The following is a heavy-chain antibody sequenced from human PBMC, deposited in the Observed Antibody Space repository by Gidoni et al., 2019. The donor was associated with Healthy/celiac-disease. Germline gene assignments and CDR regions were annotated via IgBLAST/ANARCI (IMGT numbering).Heavy chain of an antibody. CDR1: GFTFSSYS. D-gene: IGHD5-18*01. CDR3: AGGTAIVSGVDY. CDR2: ISCSSMYI. Sequence: EVQLVESGGGLVKPGGSLRLSCAASGFTFSSYSMDWVRQAPGKGLGLVSTISCSSMYIYYADSVKGRFTISRDNAQNSLYLQMNSLRAEGTALYYCAGGTAIVSGVDYWGPGTLVTVSP. V-gene: IGHV3-21*01. J-gene: IGHJ4*02.